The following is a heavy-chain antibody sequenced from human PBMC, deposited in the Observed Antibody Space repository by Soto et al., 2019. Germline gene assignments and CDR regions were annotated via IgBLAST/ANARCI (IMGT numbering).Heavy chain of an antibody. CDR2: ISSSSSYI. Sequence: RGSLRLSCAASGFTFSSYSRNWVRQAPGKGLEWVSSISSSSSYIYYADSVKGRFTISRDNAKNSLYLQMNSRRAEDPAVYYCASRYSRASPFDPWGQGTLVTVSS. D-gene: IGHD6-6*01. CDR1: GFTFSSYS. V-gene: IGHV3-21*01. CDR3: ASRYSRASPFDP. J-gene: IGHJ5*02.